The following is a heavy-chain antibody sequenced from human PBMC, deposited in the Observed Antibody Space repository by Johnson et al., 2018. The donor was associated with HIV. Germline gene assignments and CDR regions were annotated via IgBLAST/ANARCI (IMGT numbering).Heavy chain of an antibody. CDR1: GFTFSSYA. CDR3: ARDLRQVAVNDVFDI. Sequence: QMQLVESGGGVVQPGRSLRLSCAASGFTFSSYAMHWVRQAPGKGLEWVAVISYDGSNKYYADSVKGRFTISRDNSKNTLYLQMNSLRAEDTAVYYCARDLRQVAVNDVFDIWGQGTVVSVSS. D-gene: IGHD6-19*01. J-gene: IGHJ3*02. V-gene: IGHV3-30-3*01. CDR2: ISYDGSNK.